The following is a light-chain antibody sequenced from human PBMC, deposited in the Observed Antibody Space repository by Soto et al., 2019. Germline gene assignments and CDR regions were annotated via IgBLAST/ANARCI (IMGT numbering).Light chain of an antibody. V-gene: IGLV7-46*01. Sequence: QAVVTQEPSLTVSPGGTVTLTCGSSTGAVTNGHYPYWFQQKPGQAPRTLIYETTNRHSWTPARFSGSLLGGKAALTLSGAHPEDEAEYYCLLSYNGPYVFGTGTKGTVL. CDR2: ETT. CDR1: TGAVTNGHY. J-gene: IGLJ1*01. CDR3: LLSYNGPYV.